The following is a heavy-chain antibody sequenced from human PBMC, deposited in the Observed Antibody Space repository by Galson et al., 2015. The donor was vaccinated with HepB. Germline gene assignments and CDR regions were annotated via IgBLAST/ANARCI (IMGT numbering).Heavy chain of an antibody. J-gene: IGHJ4*02. CDR2: ISTNKGST. CDR3: ARDRRYNFWSGPNFDY. Sequence: SVKVSCKASGYTFSNYGISWVRQAPGHGLEWMGWISTNKGSTNYAQKFKGAVTLTTDTSTNTAYMELRSLRSDDTAVYYCARDRRYNFWSGPNFDYWGQGTLVTVSS. D-gene: IGHD3-3*01. V-gene: IGHV1-18*01. CDR1: GYTFSNYG.